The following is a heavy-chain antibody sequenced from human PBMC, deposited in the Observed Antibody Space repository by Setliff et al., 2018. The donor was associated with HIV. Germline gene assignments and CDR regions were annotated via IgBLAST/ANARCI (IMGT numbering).Heavy chain of an antibody. CDR3: AREGQWLDMGDAFDI. J-gene: IGHJ3*02. CDR2: INADNGNT. D-gene: IGHD6-19*01. Sequence: ASVKVSCKASGYTFTSYAMHWVRQAPGQSLEWMGWINADNGNTKYSQKFQGRVTITRDASASTAYVEMSSLRSEDTALYYCAREGQWLDMGDAFDIWGQGTMVTVSS. V-gene: IGHV1-3*01. CDR1: GYTFTSYA.